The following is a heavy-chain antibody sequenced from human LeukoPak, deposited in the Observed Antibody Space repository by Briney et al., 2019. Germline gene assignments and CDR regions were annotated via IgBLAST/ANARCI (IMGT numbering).Heavy chain of an antibody. CDR3: AREGNTGSLTHFDY. D-gene: IGHD1-26*01. CDR2: IYYSGRT. Sequence: SETLSLTCTVSGGSISSYYWSWIRQSPGKGLEWIGYIYYSGRTNSNPSLQSRVTMSLDTSTHQFSLKLSSVTAADTAVYYCAREGNTGSLTHFDYWGQGTLVTVSS. V-gene: IGHV4-59*12. CDR1: GGSISSYY. J-gene: IGHJ4*02.